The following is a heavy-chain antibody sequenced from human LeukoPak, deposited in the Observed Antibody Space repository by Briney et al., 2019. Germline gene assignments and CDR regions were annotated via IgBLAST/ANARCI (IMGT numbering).Heavy chain of an antibody. CDR3: ATAKRGSGSSPHDY. CDR2: FDPEDGET. V-gene: IGHV1-24*01. D-gene: IGHD3-10*01. Sequence: ASVKVSCKVSGYTLTELSMHWVRQAPGKGLEWMAGFDPEDGETIYAQKFQGRVTMTEDTSTDTAYMELSSLRSEDTAVYYCATAKRGSGSSPHDYWGQGTLVTVSS. CDR1: GYTLTELS. J-gene: IGHJ4*02.